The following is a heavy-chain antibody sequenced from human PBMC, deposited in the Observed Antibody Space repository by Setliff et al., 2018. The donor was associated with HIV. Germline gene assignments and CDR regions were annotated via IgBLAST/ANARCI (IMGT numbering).Heavy chain of an antibody. CDR2: INSDGSGT. D-gene: IGHD2-21*01. J-gene: IGHJ3*02. CDR1: GLTFNRYW. CDR3: AKHFLLWSNAFHI. Sequence: GGSLRLSCVASGLTFNRYWMSWVRQVPGKGLVWVSHINSDGSGTKYADSVKGRFTMSRDNAKNTLYLQMNSLRAEDTAVYYCAKHFLLWSNAFHIWGQGTMVTVSS. V-gene: IGHV3-74*01.